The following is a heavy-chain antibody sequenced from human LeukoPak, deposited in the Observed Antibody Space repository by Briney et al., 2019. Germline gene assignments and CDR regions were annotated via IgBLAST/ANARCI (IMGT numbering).Heavy chain of an antibody. V-gene: IGHV3-21*01. Sequence: GGSLRLSCAASGFTFSSYEMNWGRQAPGKGLEWVSSISSSSSYIYYADSVKGRFTISRDNAKNSLYLQMNSLRAEDTAVYYCARGGGIAARHAGYDFDYWGQGTLVTVSS. CDR2: ISSSSSYI. CDR3: ARGGGIAARHAGYDFDY. J-gene: IGHJ4*02. CDR1: GFTFSSYE. D-gene: IGHD6-6*01.